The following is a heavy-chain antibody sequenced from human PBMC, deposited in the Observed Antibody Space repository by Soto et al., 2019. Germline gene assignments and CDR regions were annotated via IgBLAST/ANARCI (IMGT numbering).Heavy chain of an antibody. J-gene: IGHJ4*02. CDR2: ISAYNGNT. V-gene: IGHV1-18*01. Sequence: ASVKVSCKASGYTFTSYAMHWVRQAPGQGLEWMGWISAYNGNTNYAQKLQGRVTMTTDTSTSTAYMELRSLRSDDTAVYYCARLDSSGCNDYWGQGTLVTVSS. CDR3: ARLDSSGCNDY. CDR1: GYTFTSYA. D-gene: IGHD6-19*01.